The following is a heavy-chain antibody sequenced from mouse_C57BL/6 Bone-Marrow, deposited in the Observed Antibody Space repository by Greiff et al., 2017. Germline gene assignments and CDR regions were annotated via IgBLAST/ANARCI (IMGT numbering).Heavy chain of an antibody. D-gene: IGHD2-2*01. Sequence: EVQLQQSGAELVRPGASVKLSCTASGFNIKDDYMHWVKQRPEQGLEWIGWIDPENGDTEYASKFQGKATITADTSSNTAYLQLSSLTSEDTAVYYCTTLGYGPPWFAYWGQGTLVTVSA. CDR2: IDPENGDT. CDR1: GFNIKDDY. CDR3: TTLGYGPPWFAY. J-gene: IGHJ3*01. V-gene: IGHV14-4*01.